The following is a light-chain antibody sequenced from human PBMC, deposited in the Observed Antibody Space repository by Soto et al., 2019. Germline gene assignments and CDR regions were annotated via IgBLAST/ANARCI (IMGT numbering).Light chain of an antibody. CDR2: GAS. Sequence: EIVLTQSPGTLSLSQGERATLSFRAIQSISGNFLAWYQEKPGQAPRLLIYGASSRATGIPDRFSGSGSGTDFTLTISRLEPEDFAVYYCQQYGGSPSITFGQGTRLEI. J-gene: IGKJ5*01. CDR1: QSISGNF. CDR3: QQYGGSPSIT. V-gene: IGKV3-20*01.